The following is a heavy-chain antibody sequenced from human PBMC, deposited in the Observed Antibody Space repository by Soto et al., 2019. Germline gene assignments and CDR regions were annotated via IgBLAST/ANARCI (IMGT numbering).Heavy chain of an antibody. V-gene: IGHV3-66*01. D-gene: IGHD3-16*02. CDR2: IYSGGST. Sequence: GGSLRLSCAASGFTVSSNYMSWVRQAPGKGLEWVSVIYSGGSTYYADSVKGRFTISRDNSKNTLYLQMDSLRAEDTAVYYCARNTLSSYYYYMDVWGKGTTVTVSS. J-gene: IGHJ6*03. CDR3: ARNTLSSYYYYMDV. CDR1: GFTVSSNY.